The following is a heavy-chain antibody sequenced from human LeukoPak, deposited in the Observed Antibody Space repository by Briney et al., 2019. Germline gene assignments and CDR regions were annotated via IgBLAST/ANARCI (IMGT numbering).Heavy chain of an antibody. J-gene: IGHJ4*02. CDR3: TGVGAKLYFDY. CDR2: IKSKTSGGTT. D-gene: IGHD1-26*01. V-gene: IGHV3-15*01. Sequence: GGSLRLSCAASGFTFNQAWMSWVREAPGRGLEWVGRIKSKTSGGTTDYAAALKGRFTISRDDSKNTLYLQMNSLKTEDTAVYYWTGVGAKLYFDYWGQGTLVTVSS. CDR1: GFTFNQAW.